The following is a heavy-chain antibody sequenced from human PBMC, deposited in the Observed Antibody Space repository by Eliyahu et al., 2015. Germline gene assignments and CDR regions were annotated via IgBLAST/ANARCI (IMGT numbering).Heavy chain of an antibody. J-gene: IGHJ4*02. D-gene: IGHD6-19*01. CDR2: ISYDGSNK. CDR3: ARDLSSVYSSENTI. CDR1: GFXFSSYA. V-gene: IGHV3-30-3*01. Sequence: QVQLVESGGGVVQPGXXLRLSCAXSGFXFSSYAMHWVRQAPGKGLEWVAVISYDGSNKYYADSVKGRFTISRDNSKNTLYLQMNSLRAEDTAVYYCARDLSSVYSSENTIWGQGTLVTVSS.